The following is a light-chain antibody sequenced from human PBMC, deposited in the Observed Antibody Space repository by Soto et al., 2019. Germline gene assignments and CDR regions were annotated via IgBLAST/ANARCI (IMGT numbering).Light chain of an antibody. CDR1: SSDVGDYNY. Sequence: QSALTQPRSVSGSPGQSVTIACTGTSSDVGDYNYVSWYQQHPGKAPKLMIYDVTRRPSGVPDRFAGSNSGNTASLTISGLQAEDEADYYCCSYAGSYTWVFGGGTKLTVL. CDR3: CSYAGSYTWV. V-gene: IGLV2-11*01. CDR2: DVT. J-gene: IGLJ3*02.